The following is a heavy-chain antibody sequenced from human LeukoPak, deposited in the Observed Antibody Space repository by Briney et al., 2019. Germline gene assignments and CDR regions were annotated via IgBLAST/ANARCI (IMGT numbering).Heavy chain of an antibody. CDR2: ISAYNGNT. CDR1: GYTFTSYG. D-gene: IGHD4-17*01. V-gene: IGHV1-18*01. Sequence: ASVTVSCKASGYTFTSYGISWVRQAPGQGLEWMGWISAYNGNTNYAQKLQGRVTMTTDTSTSTAYMELRSLRSDDTAVYYCARDQGPTDGDYDRYYYYYYGMDVWGQGTTVTVSS. J-gene: IGHJ6*02. CDR3: ARDQGPTDGDYDRYYYYYYGMDV.